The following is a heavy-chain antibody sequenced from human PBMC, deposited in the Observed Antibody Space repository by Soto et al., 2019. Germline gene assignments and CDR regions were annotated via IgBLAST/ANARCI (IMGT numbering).Heavy chain of an antibody. CDR2: ISYDGSNK. V-gene: IGHV3-30*18. D-gene: IGHD6-13*01. CDR1: GFTFSSYG. Sequence: GGSLRLSCAASGFTFSSYGMHWVRQAPGKGLEWVAVISYDGSNKYYADSVKGRFTISRDNSKNTLYLQMNSLRAEDTAVYYCAKDQGGARIAAAGTLYYYGMDVWGQGTTVTVSS. J-gene: IGHJ6*02. CDR3: AKDQGGARIAAAGTLYYYGMDV.